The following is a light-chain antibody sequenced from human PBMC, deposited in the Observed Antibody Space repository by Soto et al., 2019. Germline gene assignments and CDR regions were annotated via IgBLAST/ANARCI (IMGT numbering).Light chain of an antibody. Sequence: DIQMTQSPSTLSASVGDRVTITCRASQSISSWLAWYQQKPGKAPKLLIYKASSVESGVQSRFSGSGSGTEFTLTISSLQHDDLATYYCQQYNSYPWTFGQGTKVEIK. CDR2: KAS. CDR1: QSISSW. J-gene: IGKJ1*01. CDR3: QQYNSYPWT. V-gene: IGKV1-5*03.